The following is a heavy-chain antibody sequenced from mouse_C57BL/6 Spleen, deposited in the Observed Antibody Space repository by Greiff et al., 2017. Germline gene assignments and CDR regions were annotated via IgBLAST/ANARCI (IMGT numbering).Heavy chain of an antibody. J-gene: IGHJ4*01. Sequence: VQLQESGAELVKPGASVKMSCKASGYTFTTYPIEWMKQNHGKSLEWIGNFHPYNDDTKYNEKFKGKATLTVEKSSGTFYLELSRLTSDDSAIYYCAREDYYDSRGLGPYAMAYWGQGTSVTVSS. CDR3: AREDYYDSRGLGPYAMAY. CDR1: GYTFTTYP. D-gene: IGHD1-1*01. CDR2: FHPYNDDT. V-gene: IGHV1-47*01.